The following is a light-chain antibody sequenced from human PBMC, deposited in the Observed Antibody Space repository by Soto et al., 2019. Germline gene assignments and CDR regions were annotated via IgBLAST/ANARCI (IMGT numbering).Light chain of an antibody. J-gene: IGLJ3*02. CDR3: SSYTSSSISKV. Sequence: QSALTQPASVSGSPGQSITISCTGTSSDVGGYNYVSWYQQHPGKAPKLMIYDVSNRPSGVSNRFSGSKSGNTASLTISGLQAEDKADYYCSSYTSSSISKVFGGGTKLTVL. V-gene: IGLV2-14*01. CDR1: SSDVGGYNY. CDR2: DVS.